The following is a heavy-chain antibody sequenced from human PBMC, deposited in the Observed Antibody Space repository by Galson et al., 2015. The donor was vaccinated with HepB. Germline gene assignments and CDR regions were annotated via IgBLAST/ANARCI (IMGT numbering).Heavy chain of an antibody. D-gene: IGHD3-22*01. CDR1: GFPLSFYG. J-gene: IGHJ6*02. Sequence: SLRLSCAASGFPLSFYGMHWVRQAPGKGLVWVSGINDNGSVTNYADCVKGRFTISRDNAKTTVYLQMNSLRAEDTAVYYCARDPLYDGSGPYFGLDVWGQGTTVTVSS. CDR2: INDNGSVT. CDR3: ARDPLYDGSGPYFGLDV. V-gene: IGHV3-74*01.